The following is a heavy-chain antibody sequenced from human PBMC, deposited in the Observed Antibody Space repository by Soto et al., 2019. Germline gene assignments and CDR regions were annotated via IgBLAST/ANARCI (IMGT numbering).Heavy chain of an antibody. CDR2: ISGSGATT. CDR1: GFTFNNYA. Sequence: PGGSLRLSCAASGFTFNNYAMTWVRQAPGVGLEWVSTISGSGATTYYTDSVKGRFTISRDNAKHTLSLQMNSLRADDTAMYYCAKGDCSGCSCYRGFDSWGQGALVTVSS. CDR3: AKGDCSGCSCYRGFDS. J-gene: IGHJ4*02. V-gene: IGHV3-23*01. D-gene: IGHD2-15*01.